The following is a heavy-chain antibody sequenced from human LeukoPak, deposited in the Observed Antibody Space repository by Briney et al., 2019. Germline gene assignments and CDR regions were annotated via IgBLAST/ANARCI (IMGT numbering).Heavy chain of an antibody. CDR3: ARMFPMDTAMANDAFDI. CDR2: MNPNSGNT. Sequence: ASVKVSCKVSGYTLTELSMHWVRQATGQGLEWMGWMNPNSGNTGYAQKFQGRVTMTRNTSISTAYMELSSLRSEDTAVYYCARMFPMDTAMANDAFDIWGQGTMVTVSS. J-gene: IGHJ3*02. D-gene: IGHD5-18*01. V-gene: IGHV1-8*01. CDR1: GYTLTELS.